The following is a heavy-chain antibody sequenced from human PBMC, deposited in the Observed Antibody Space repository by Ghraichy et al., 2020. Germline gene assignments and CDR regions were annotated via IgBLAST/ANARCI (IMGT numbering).Heavy chain of an antibody. J-gene: IGHJ6*03. CDR3: AREGPDTAMVRSSYYYYYMDV. V-gene: IGHV1-69*06. CDR1: GGTFSSYA. Sequence: SVKVSCKASGGTFSSYAISWVRQAPGQGLEWMGGIIPIFGTANYAQKFQGRVTITADKSTSTAYMELSSLRSEDTAVYYCAREGPDTAMVRSSYYYYYMDVWGKGTTVTVSS. D-gene: IGHD5-18*01. CDR2: IIPIFGTA.